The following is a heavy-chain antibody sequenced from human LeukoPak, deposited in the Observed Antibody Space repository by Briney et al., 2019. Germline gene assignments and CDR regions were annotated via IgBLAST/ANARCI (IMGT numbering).Heavy chain of an antibody. CDR3: ATDGAGFDT. J-gene: IGHJ5*02. Sequence: GGSLRLSCAASGFTFNDYYMSWIRQAPGKGLEWLSYINIGGTNTHYADSAKGRFTISRDNAKKSLYLEMNNLRAEDTAVYYCATDGAGFDTWGQGVLVTVSS. V-gene: IGHV3-11*01. CDR2: INIGGTNT. CDR1: GFTFNDYY.